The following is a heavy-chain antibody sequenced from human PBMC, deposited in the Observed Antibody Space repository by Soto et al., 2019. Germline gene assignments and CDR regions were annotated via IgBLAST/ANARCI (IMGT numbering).Heavy chain of an antibody. Sequence: QITLKESGPTLVKPTQTLTLTCTFSGFSLRTKGVGVGWIRQPPGKALEWLARIYWDDDKRYSPSLKSRLTTXKDTSKNQVVLRMTNMEAVDTGTYYCARSGDYYDSSGYINYWGQGTRVTVSS. CDR3: ARSGDYYDSSGYINY. J-gene: IGHJ4*02. CDR1: GFSLRTKGVG. D-gene: IGHD3-22*01. CDR2: IYWDDDK. V-gene: IGHV2-5*02.